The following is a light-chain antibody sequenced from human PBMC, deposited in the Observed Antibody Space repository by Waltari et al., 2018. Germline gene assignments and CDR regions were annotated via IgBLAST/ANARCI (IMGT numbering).Light chain of an antibody. CDR2: VNSDGSH. CDR3: ETGGHGTWV. J-gene: IGLJ3*02. Sequence: QLVLTQSPSASASLGASVKPTCTLSSRHTTNVLSSHQQQPGKGPRFLMKVNSDGSHRKGDDIPDRFSGSGSGPERYLTISSLQSEDEADYYCETGGHGTWVFGGGTKLTVL. V-gene: IGLV4-69*01. CDR1: SRHTTNV.